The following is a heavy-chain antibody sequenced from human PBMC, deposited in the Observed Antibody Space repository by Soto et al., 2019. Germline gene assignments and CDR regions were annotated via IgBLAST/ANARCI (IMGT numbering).Heavy chain of an antibody. J-gene: IGHJ1*01. V-gene: IGHV2-5*02. CDR3: AHRPRIPGPPLDEYSQQ. Sequence: QITLKESGPTLVKPTQTLTLTCTFSGFSLSTSGVGVGWIRQPPGKALEWLALIYWDDDKRYSPSLKSRLTITKDTSKNQVVLTMTNMDPVDTATYYCAHRPRIPGPPLDEYSQQWGQGTLVTVSS. D-gene: IGHD2-2*01. CDR1: GFSLSTSGVG. CDR2: IYWDDDK.